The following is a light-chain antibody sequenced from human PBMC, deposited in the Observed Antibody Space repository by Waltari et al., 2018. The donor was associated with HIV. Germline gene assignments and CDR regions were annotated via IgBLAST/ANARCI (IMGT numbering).Light chain of an antibody. V-gene: IGKV1-8*01. J-gene: IGKJ3*01. Sequence: AIRMTQSPSSFSASTVDRVTISCRASQGISNYLAWYQLKPGKAPKLLIHSASSLQTGAPTRFSGSGSGTDFTLTINCLQSEDVATYYCQQYYTYPFTFGPGTEVDVK. CDR3: QQYYTYPFT. CDR2: SAS. CDR1: QGISNY.